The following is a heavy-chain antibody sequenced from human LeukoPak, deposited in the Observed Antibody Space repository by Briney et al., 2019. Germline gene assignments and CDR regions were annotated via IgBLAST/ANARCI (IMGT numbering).Heavy chain of an antibody. Sequence: GGSLRLSCAASGFTFSSYAMSWVRQAPGKGLEWVSAISGGGGSTYYADSVKGRFTISRDNSKNTLYLQMKSLRAEDTAVYYCAKSLKDYVWGSYRFVDYWGQGTLVTVSS. V-gene: IGHV3-23*01. CDR3: AKSLKDYVWGSYRFVDY. J-gene: IGHJ4*02. D-gene: IGHD3-16*02. CDR1: GFTFSSYA. CDR2: ISGGGGST.